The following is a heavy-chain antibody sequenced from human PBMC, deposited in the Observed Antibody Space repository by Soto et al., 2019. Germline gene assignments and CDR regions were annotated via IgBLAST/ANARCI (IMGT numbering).Heavy chain of an antibody. Sequence: EVQLLESGGGLVQPGGSLSLSCAASGFTFSTYAMSWVRQAPGKGLDWISAILNTGVRTYYADSVKGRFTISRDNSKNTVYLQLNSLRAEDTAVYYCVKEHGDSFSDYWGQGTLVTVSS. CDR1: GFTFSTYA. V-gene: IGHV3-23*01. D-gene: IGHD2-21*01. J-gene: IGHJ4*02. CDR3: VKEHGDSFSDY. CDR2: ILNTGVRT.